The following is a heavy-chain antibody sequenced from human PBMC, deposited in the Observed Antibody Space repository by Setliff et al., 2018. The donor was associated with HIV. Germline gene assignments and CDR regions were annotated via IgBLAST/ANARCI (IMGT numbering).Heavy chain of an antibody. Sequence: PSETLSLTCAVYGGSFSDYYWSWIRQPPGKGLEWIGYIYTSGSTKYNPSLKSRVTISVDTSKNQFSLKVSSVTAADTAVYYCARVARGGHSSRWYYFDYWGQGTLVTVS. CDR2: IYTSGST. V-gene: IGHV4-4*09. CDR3: ARVARGGHSSRWYYFDY. CDR1: GGSFSDYY. D-gene: IGHD6-13*01. J-gene: IGHJ4*02.